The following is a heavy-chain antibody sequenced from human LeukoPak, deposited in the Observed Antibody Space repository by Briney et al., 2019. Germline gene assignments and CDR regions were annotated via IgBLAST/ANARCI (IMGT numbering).Heavy chain of an antibody. D-gene: IGHD6-13*01. CDR1: GFTFSSFS. Sequence: GGSLRLSCAASGFTFSSFSMTWVRQAPGKGLEWVSYISSISSIIYYADSVKGRFTISRDNARNSLYLQMNSLRAEDTAVYYCTRSRPGTEAGQPNFDYWGQGTLVTVSS. CDR2: ISSISSII. J-gene: IGHJ4*02. CDR3: TRSRPGTEAGQPNFDY. V-gene: IGHV3-48*01.